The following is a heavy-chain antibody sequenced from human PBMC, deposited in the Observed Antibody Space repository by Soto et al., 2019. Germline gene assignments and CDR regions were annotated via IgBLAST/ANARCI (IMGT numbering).Heavy chain of an antibody. CDR3: ACVWSGYYPHAFDI. J-gene: IGHJ3*02. Sequence: GESLKISCKGSGYSFTSYWISWVRQMPGKGLEWMGRIDPSDSYTNYSPSFQGHVTISADKSISTAYLQWSSLKASDTAMYYYACVWSGYYPHAFDIWGQGTMVTVS. CDR2: IDPSDSYT. V-gene: IGHV5-10-1*01. D-gene: IGHD3-3*01. CDR1: GYSFTSYW.